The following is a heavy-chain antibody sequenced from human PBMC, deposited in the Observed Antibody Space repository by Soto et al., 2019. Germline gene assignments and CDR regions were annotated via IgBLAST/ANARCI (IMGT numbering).Heavy chain of an antibody. CDR2: IYYSGST. CDR3: ARDPRVLTRRRGGLDP. Sequence: QVQLQESGPGLVKPSETLSLTCTVSGGSVSSGSYYWSWIRQPPGKGLEWIGYIYYSGSTNYNPCLKSRVTISVDTSKNQYSLKLSSVTAADTAVYYCARDPRVLTRRRGGLDPWGQGTLVTVSS. D-gene: IGHD4-4*01. V-gene: IGHV4-61*01. CDR1: GGSVSSGSYY. J-gene: IGHJ5*02.